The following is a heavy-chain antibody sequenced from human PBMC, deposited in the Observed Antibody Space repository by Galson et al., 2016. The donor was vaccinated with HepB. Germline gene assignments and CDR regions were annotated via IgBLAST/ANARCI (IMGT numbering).Heavy chain of an antibody. D-gene: IGHD3-22*01. V-gene: IGHV3-30*04. Sequence: SLRLSCAGSGFSFSNHDIQWVRQAPGKGLEWVTVISHDGTLEFYADPVKGRFTISRDNSKNTLYLQMNSLRVEDTALYYCARETYYHTRQLGAFDIWGQGTMVTVSA. CDR1: GFSFSNHD. J-gene: IGHJ3*02. CDR2: ISHDGTLE. CDR3: ARETYYHTRQLGAFDI.